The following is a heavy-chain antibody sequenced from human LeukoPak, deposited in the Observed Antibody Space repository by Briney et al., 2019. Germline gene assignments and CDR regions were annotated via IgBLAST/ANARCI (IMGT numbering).Heavy chain of an antibody. Sequence: GASVKVSCKASGYTFTGYYMHWVRQAPGQGLEWMGWINPNSGGTNYAQKFQGRVTMTRDTSISTAYMELSRLRSDDTAVYYCARVLGQPTEQWVVRGGFDYWGQGTLVTVSS. D-gene: IGHD6-19*01. CDR1: GYTFTGYY. J-gene: IGHJ4*02. V-gene: IGHV1-2*02. CDR2: INPNSGGT. CDR3: ARVLGQPTEQWVVRGGFDY.